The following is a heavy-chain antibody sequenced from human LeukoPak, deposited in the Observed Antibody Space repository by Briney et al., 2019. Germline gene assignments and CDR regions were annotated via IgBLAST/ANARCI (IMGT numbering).Heavy chain of an antibody. CDR2: INHSGST. CDR1: GGSFSGYY. CDR3: ARGQLLWFGELLAFDY. Sequence: SETLSLTCAVYGGSFSGYYWSWIRQPPGEGLEWIGEINHSGSTNYNPSLKSRVTISVDTSKNQFSLKLSSVTAADTAVYYCARGQLLWFGELLAFDYWGQGTLVTVSS. V-gene: IGHV4-34*01. J-gene: IGHJ4*02. D-gene: IGHD3-10*01.